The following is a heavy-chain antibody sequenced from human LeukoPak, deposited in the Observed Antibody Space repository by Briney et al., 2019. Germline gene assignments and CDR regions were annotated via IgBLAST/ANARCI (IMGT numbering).Heavy chain of an antibody. CDR2: IYHSGST. J-gene: IGHJ4*02. D-gene: IGHD3-9*01. CDR3: ARGAGILTPLDY. CDR1: GGSISSGGYY. V-gene: IGHV4-30-2*05. Sequence: KPSETLSLTCTVSGGSISSGGYYWSWIRQPPGKGLEWIGYIYHSGSTYYNPSLKSRVTISVDTSKNQFSLKLSSVTAADTAVYYCARGAGILTPLDYWGQGTLVTVSS.